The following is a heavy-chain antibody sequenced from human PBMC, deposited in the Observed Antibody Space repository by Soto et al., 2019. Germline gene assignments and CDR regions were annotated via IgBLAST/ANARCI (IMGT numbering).Heavy chain of an antibody. D-gene: IGHD3-10*01. V-gene: IGHV4-59*01. CDR2: IYYSGST. CDR1: GGSFSGYY. CDR3: ATGRYYYGSEY. J-gene: IGHJ4*02. Sequence: PSETLSLTCAVYGGSFSGYYWSWIRQSPGKGLEWIGYIYYSGSTNYNPSLKSRVTISVDKSKNQFSLKLSSVTAADTAVYYCATGRYYYGSEYWGQGTPVTVSS.